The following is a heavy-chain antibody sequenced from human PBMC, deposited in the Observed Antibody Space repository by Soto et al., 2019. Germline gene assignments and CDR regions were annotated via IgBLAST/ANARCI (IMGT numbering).Heavy chain of an antibody. D-gene: IGHD1-26*01. V-gene: IGHV3-21*01. CDR2: ISSSSSSYI. CDR3: ARSFPGGSYQNLDGAFDI. J-gene: IGHJ3*02. CDR1: GFTFSSYS. Sequence: PGGSLRLSCAASGFTFSSYSMNWVRQAPGKGLGWVSSISSSSSSYIYYADSVKGRFTISRDNAKNSLYLQMNSLRAEDTAVYYCARSFPGGSYQNLDGAFDIWGQGTMVTVSS.